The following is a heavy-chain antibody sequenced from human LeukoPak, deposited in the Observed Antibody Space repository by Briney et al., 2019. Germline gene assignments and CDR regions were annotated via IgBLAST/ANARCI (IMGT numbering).Heavy chain of an antibody. D-gene: IGHD3-16*01. V-gene: IGHV1-69*05. J-gene: IGHJ4*02. CDR3: ARSRDDAGGGDY. CDR2: IIPIFGTA. CDR1: GGTFSSYA. Sequence: SVKVSCKASGGTFSSYAISWVRQAPGQGLEWMGGIIPIFGTANYAQKFQGRVTMTRDTSTSTVYMELSSLRSEDTAVYYCARSRDDAGGGDYWGQGTLVTVSS.